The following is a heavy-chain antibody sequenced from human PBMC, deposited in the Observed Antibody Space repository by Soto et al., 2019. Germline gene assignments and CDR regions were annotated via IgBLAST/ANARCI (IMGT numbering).Heavy chain of an antibody. Sequence: QITLKASGPTLVKPTQTLTLTCTFSGFSLRTSGVNVGWFRQPPGTALEWLALLNWDDAKRYSPSLKNRVTITKDTTKNQVVRTLTNVDPVDTGTYYCAHRPDNWNDAGFDDWGQGTLGTVAS. CDR1: GFSLRTSGVN. V-gene: IGHV2-5*02. J-gene: IGHJ4*02. CDR3: AHRPDNWNDAGFDD. CDR2: LNWDDAK. D-gene: IGHD1-20*01.